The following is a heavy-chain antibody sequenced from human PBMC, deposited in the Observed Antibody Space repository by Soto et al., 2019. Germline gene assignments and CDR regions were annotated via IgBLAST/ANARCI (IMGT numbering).Heavy chain of an antibody. J-gene: IGHJ4*02. CDR2: ISTSSSTI. D-gene: IGHD3-22*01. CDR3: ARWNYDTTGYYKGALDY. V-gene: IGHV3-48*01. CDR1: GFTFNTYS. Sequence: EVQLVESGGGLVQPGGSLRLSCAASGFTFNTYSMNWVRQAPGRGLEWVSYISTSSSTIYYADSVKGRFTISRDNAKNSLYLQMKSLRAEDTAVYYCARWNYDTTGYYKGALDYWGQGTLVTVSS.